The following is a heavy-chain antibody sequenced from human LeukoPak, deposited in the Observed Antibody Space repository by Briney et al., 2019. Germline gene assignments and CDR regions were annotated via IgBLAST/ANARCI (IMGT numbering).Heavy chain of an antibody. CDR1: GGTFSSYA. CDR2: IIPIFGTA. CDR3: ASKRELNLWDAFDI. Sequence: SVKVSYKASGGTFSSYAISWVRPAPGQGLEWMGGIIPIFGTANYAQKFQGRVTITADESTSTAYMELSSLRAEDTAVYYCASKRELNLWDAFDIWGQGTMVTVSS. V-gene: IGHV1-69*13. J-gene: IGHJ3*02. D-gene: IGHD1-26*01.